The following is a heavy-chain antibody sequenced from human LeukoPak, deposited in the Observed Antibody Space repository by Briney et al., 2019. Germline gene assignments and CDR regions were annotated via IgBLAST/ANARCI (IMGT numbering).Heavy chain of an antibody. Sequence: PGGSLRLSCAASGFTFSSYSMNWVRQAPGKGLEWVSSISSRSTYIYYADSVKGRFTISRDNAKNSLYLQMDSLRVEDTAVYYCARVDRFGESTHYFDDWGQGTLVTVSS. CDR1: GFTFSSYS. CDR3: ARVDRFGESTHYFDD. V-gene: IGHV3-21*01. J-gene: IGHJ4*02. CDR2: ISSRSTYI. D-gene: IGHD3-10*01.